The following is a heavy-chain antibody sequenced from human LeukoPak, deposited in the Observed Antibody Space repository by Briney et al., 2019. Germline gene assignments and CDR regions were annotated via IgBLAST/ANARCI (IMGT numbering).Heavy chain of an antibody. Sequence: GGSLRLSCAASGFTFSSYAMHWVRQAPGKGLEWVAFISYDGSNKYYADSVKGRFTISRDNSKNTLYLQMNSLRAEDTAVYYCARVNAGTGAFDIWGQGTMVTVSS. CDR3: ARVNAGTGAFDI. J-gene: IGHJ3*02. V-gene: IGHV3-30*04. D-gene: IGHD6-13*01. CDR1: GFTFSSYA. CDR2: ISYDGSNK.